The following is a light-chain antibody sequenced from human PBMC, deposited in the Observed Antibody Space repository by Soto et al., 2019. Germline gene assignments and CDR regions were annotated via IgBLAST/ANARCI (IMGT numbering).Light chain of an antibody. CDR2: SNN. CDR1: TSNIGSNT. CDR3: AALDDSLNVWV. Sequence: QSVLTQPPSASGTPGQRVTISCSGSTSNIGSNTVNWYQQLPGTAPKLLIYSNNQRPSGFPDRFSGPKSGTSASLAISGLQSVDDVDDYCAALDDSLNVWVFGGGTKFTVL. V-gene: IGLV1-44*01. J-gene: IGLJ3*02.